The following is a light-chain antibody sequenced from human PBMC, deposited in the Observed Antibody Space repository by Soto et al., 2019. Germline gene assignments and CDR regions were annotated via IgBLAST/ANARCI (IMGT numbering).Light chain of an antibody. J-gene: IGKJ5*01. Sequence: EIVWTQSPGTLSLSPGERATLSGRATQSVSSSYLAWYQQKPGQAPRLLIYGASSRATGIPDRFSGSGSGTDFTLTISRLEPEDFAVYYCQQYGSSPLTFGGGTRLEIK. CDR1: QSVSSSY. CDR3: QQYGSSPLT. V-gene: IGKV3-20*01. CDR2: GAS.